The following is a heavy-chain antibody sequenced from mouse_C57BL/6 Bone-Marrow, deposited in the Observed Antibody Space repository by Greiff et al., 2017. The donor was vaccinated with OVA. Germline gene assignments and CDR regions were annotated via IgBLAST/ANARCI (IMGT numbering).Heavy chain of an antibody. CDR1: GYTFTSYT. D-gene: IGHD1-1*01. CDR3: AKGGDGSPFAY. CDR2: INPSSGYT. Sequence: QVQLQQSGAELARPGASVKMSCKASGYTFTSYTMHWVKQRPGQGLEWIGYINPSSGYTKYNQKFKDKATLTADKSSSTAYMQLSSLTSEDSAVDYCAKGGDGSPFAYWGRGTRVTVSA. V-gene: IGHV1-4*01. J-gene: IGHJ3*01.